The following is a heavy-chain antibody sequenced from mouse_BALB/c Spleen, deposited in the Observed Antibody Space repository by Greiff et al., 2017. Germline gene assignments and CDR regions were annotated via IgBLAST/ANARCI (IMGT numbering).Heavy chain of an antibody. V-gene: IGHV1-14*01. D-gene: IGHD3-2*01. CDR2: INPYNDGT. Sequence: EVKLVESGPELVKPGASVKMSCKASGYTFTSYVMHWVKQKPGQGLEWIGYINPYNDGTKYNEKFKGKATLTSDKSSSTAYMELSSLTSEDSAVYYCARGKTARAFYAMDYWGQGTSVTVSS. CDR1: GYTFTSYV. J-gene: IGHJ4*01. CDR3: ARGKTARAFYAMDY.